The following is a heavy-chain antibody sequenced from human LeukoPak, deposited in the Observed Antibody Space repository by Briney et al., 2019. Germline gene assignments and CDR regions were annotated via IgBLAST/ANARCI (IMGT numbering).Heavy chain of an antibody. D-gene: IGHD4-23*01. CDR3: AKDPVGRRWFLDQ. CDR2: ISNDGSYK. V-gene: IGHV3-30*18. CDR1: GFTFSSFG. J-gene: IGHJ4*02. Sequence: GGSLRLSCVGSGFTFSSFGLYWVRPAAGKGLEWVAVISNDGSYKFYADSVKGRITISRDNSKNTLYLEMNSLRGEDTAVYYCAKDPVGRRWFLDQWGQGTLVTVSS.